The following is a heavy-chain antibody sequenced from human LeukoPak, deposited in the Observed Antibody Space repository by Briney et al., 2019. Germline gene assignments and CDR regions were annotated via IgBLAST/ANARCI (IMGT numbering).Heavy chain of an antibody. Sequence: PGGSLRLSCAASGLTFSSYSMNWVRQAPGKGLEWVSYISSSSSTIYYADSVKGRFTISRDNAKNSLYLQMNSLRAEDTAVYYCAREVYSSSWYYFDYWGQGTLVTVSS. CDR3: AREVYSSSWYYFDY. V-gene: IGHV3-48*01. CDR1: GLTFSSYS. CDR2: ISSSSSTI. J-gene: IGHJ4*02. D-gene: IGHD6-13*01.